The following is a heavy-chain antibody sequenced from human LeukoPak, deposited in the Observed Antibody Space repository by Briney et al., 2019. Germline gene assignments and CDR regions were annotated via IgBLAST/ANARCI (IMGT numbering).Heavy chain of an antibody. CDR2: ISAYNGDT. V-gene: IGHV1-18*01. CDR1: GYTFTSYA. D-gene: IGHD3-3*01. Sequence: ASVKVSCKASGYTFTSYAMNWVRQAPGQGLEWMGWISAYNGDTSYSQKLQGRVTMPTDTSTSAAYMELRSLRSDDSAVYYCARGGLGNYDFWSGRPYNWFDPWGQGTLVTVSS. CDR3: ARGGLGNYDFWSGRPYNWFDP. J-gene: IGHJ5*02.